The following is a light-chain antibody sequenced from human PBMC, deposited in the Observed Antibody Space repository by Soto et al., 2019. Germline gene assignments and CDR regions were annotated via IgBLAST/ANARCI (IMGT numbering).Light chain of an antibody. V-gene: IGLV2-14*01. CDR2: EVS. J-gene: IGLJ1*01. CDR3: SSFTNTITRYA. Sequence: QSALTQPASVPGSHGQSITISCTGTSSDVGGYNYVSWFQHHPGKAPKLIIYEVSYRPSGVSNRFSGSKSGDTASLTISGLQAEDEADYYCSSFTNTITRYAFGTGTKLTVL. CDR1: SSDVGGYNY.